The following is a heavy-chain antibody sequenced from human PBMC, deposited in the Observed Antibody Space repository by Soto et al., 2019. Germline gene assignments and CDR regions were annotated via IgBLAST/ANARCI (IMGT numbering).Heavy chain of an antibody. Sequence: ASVKVSCKASGGTFSSYTISWVRQAPGQGLEWMGRIIPILGIANYAQKFQGRVTITADKSTSTAYMELSSLRSEDTAVYYCARDYDILTGYQLEYYFDYWGQGTLVTVSS. D-gene: IGHD3-9*01. J-gene: IGHJ4*02. V-gene: IGHV1-69*04. CDR2: IIPILGIA. CDR3: ARDYDILTGYQLEYYFDY. CDR1: GGTFSSYT.